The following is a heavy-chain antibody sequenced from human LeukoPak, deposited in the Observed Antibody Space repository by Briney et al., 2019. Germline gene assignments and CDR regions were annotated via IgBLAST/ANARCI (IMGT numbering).Heavy chain of an antibody. V-gene: IGHV4-34*01. D-gene: IGHD6-19*01. CDR1: GGSFRGFY. CDR2: INHSGSS. Sequence: SETLSLTCAVYGGSFRGFYWTWIRQSPGKGLEWIGEINHSGSSSYNPSLKSRIMISVDMSKNQFSLKLSSVTAADTAVYYCARIYRAVAGIDYWGQGTLVTVSS. CDR3: ARIYRAVAGIDY. J-gene: IGHJ4*02.